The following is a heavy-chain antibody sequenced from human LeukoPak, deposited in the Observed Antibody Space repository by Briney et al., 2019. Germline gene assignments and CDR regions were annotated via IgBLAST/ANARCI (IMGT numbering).Heavy chain of an antibody. V-gene: IGHV1-2*02. CDR2: INPNSGGT. CDR3: ARVSPGYYNDY. Sequence: ASVKVSCKASGYTFTGYYMHWVRQAPGQGLEWMGWINPNSGGTKYAQRFQGRVTMTRDTSISTAYMELSRLRSDDTAVYYCARVSPGYYNDYWGQGTLVTVSS. J-gene: IGHJ4*02. D-gene: IGHD3-22*01. CDR1: GYTFTGYY.